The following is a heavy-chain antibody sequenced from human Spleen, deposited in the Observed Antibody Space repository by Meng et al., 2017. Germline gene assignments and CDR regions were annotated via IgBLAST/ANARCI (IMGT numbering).Heavy chain of an antibody. Sequence: SVKVSCKASGGTFSSYAISWVRQAPGQGLEWMGGIIPIFGTANYAQKFQGRVTITTDESTSTAYMELSSLRSEDTAVYYCARGVGGYCSSTSCYYGWFNPWGQGPLVLVSS. V-gene: IGHV1-69*05. CDR3: ARGVGGYCSSTSCYYGWFNP. CDR1: GGTFSSYA. J-gene: IGHJ5*02. D-gene: IGHD2-2*01. CDR2: IIPIFGTA.